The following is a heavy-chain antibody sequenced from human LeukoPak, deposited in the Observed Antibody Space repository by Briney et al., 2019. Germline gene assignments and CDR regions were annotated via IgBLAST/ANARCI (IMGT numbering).Heavy chain of an antibody. CDR3: ARDNYDDSTFDY. CDR1: GFTFSTYS. Sequence: GGSLRLSCAASGFTFSTYSMIWVRQAPGKGLEWVSSISRSSSSISYADSVRGRFTISRDNANNLLYLQMNSLRAEDTAVYYCARDNYDDSTFDYWGQGTLVTVS. CDR2: ISRSSSSI. D-gene: IGHD3-3*01. J-gene: IGHJ4*02. V-gene: IGHV3-21*06.